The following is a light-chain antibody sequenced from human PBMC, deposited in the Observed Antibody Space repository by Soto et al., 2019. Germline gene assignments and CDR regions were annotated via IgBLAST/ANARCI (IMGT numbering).Light chain of an antibody. Sequence: DIQTTQSPSTLSAFVGDRVTITCRTSQSIDTWLAWHQQKPGKAPKLLIYKASSLVIGVPSRFSGSGSGTEFTLTISSLQPDDAATYYCQQYNSYRAFGQGTRWIS. CDR2: KAS. CDR1: QSIDTW. J-gene: IGKJ1*01. V-gene: IGKV1-5*03. CDR3: QQYNSYRA.